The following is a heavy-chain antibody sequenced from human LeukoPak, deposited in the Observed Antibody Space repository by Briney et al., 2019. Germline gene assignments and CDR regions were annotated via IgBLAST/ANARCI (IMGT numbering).Heavy chain of an antibody. CDR1: GGSISSYY. V-gene: IGHV4-4*07. Sequence: SETLSLTCTVSGGSISSYYWSWIRQPAGKGLEWIGRFYISGSTNYNPSLKSRVTMSVDTSKNQFSLRLNSVTAADTAVYYCARGVARHWYFDLWGRGTLVTVSS. J-gene: IGHJ2*01. CDR3: ARGVARHWYFDL. CDR2: FYISGST. D-gene: IGHD2-15*01.